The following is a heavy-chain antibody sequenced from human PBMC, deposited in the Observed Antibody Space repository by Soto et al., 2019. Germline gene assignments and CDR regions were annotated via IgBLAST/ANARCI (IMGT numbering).Heavy chain of an antibody. V-gene: IGHV1-69*01. CDR2: IIPIFGTA. Sequence: QVQLGQSGAEVKKPGSSVKVSCKASGGTFSSYAISWVRQAPGQGREWMGGIIPIFGTANYAQKFQGRVTITADESTSTAYMELSSLRSEDTAVYYCATHSYGSGSYFMYYFDYWGQGTLVTVSS. CDR1: GGTFSSYA. CDR3: ATHSYGSGSYFMYYFDY. J-gene: IGHJ4*02. D-gene: IGHD3-10*01.